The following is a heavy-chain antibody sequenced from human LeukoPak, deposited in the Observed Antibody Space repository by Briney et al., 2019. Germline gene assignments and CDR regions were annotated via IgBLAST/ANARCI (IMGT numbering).Heavy chain of an antibody. CDR2: ISSSTSYI. V-gene: IGHV3-21*01. Sequence: ISSSTSYIYYADSVKGRFTISKDNAKNSLYLQMNSLRAEDTAVYYCARAGGSTVSHSDYWGQGTLVTVSS. D-gene: IGHD4-17*01. J-gene: IGHJ4*02. CDR3: ARAGGSTVSHSDY.